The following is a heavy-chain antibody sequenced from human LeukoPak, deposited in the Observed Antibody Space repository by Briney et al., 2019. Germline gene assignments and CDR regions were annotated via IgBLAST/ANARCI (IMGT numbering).Heavy chain of an antibody. J-gene: IGHJ6*03. CDR3: ARLVLYSYYMDV. V-gene: IGHV5-51*01. CDR1: GYSFTSYW. D-gene: IGHD2-8*02. Sequence: GESLKISCKGSGYSFTSYWIGWVGQMHGKGLEWMGIIYPGDSDTRYSPPFQGQATLSADKSISTAYLQWSSLKASDTAMYYCARLVLYSYYMDVWGKGTTVTVSS. CDR2: IYPGDSDT.